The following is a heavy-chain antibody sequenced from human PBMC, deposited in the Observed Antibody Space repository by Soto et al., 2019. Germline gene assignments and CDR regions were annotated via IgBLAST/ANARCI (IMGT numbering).Heavy chain of an antibody. Sequence: SXKMSFEASGYTXTGYYMHWVRQAPGQGLEWRGWINPNSGGTNYEKKFQGRVTMNRDTSIRTAYMDLRRLRSDDTPVYYCARVWDIVVVPAAIQGTPFDYWGQGTLVTVSS. CDR3: ARVWDIVVVPAAIQGTPFDY. CDR1: GYTXTGYY. D-gene: IGHD2-2*01. CDR2: INPNSGGT. J-gene: IGHJ4*02. V-gene: IGHV1-2*02.